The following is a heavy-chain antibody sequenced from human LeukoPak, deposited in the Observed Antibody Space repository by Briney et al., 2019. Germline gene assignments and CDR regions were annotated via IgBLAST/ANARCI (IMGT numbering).Heavy chain of an antibody. CDR3: ARNPRSSGYCSGGSCSDWFDP. Sequence: SETLSLTCTVSGGSVSRGRYYWSWIRQPPGKGLESMGYIYYSGSTNHNPSLKGRVTISVDTSKNKFSLKLSSVTAADTAVYYCARNPRSSGYCSGGSCSDWFDPWGQGTLVTVSS. CDR2: IYYSGST. D-gene: IGHD2-15*01. CDR1: GGSVSRGRYY. J-gene: IGHJ5*02. V-gene: IGHV4-61*01.